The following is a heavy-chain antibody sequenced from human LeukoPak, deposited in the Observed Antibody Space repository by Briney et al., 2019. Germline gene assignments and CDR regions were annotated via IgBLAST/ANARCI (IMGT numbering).Heavy chain of an antibody. J-gene: IGHJ4*02. D-gene: IGHD3-10*01. CDR2: ISRSGSST. CDR1: GVTFSRYD. Sequence: GESLRLSCAASGVTFSRYDRSWIRQAPGKGLEWVSAISRSGSSTYYADSVKGRFTIYRDNSKNTLYLQMNSLRAEDKGVYYCAKDPRDRGDYWGQGTLVTVSS. V-gene: IGHV3-23*01. CDR3: AKDPRDRGDY.